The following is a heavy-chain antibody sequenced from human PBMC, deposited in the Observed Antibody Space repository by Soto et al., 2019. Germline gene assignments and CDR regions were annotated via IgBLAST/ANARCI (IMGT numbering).Heavy chain of an antibody. CDR3: ARDRGSGCGD. Sequence: QVQLVQSGAEVKKPGSSVKVSCKASGGTFSSYAISWVRQAPGQGLEWMGGIIPIFGTANYAQKFQGRVTIYADESTRRAYMELRCLSSEDTAVYYCARDRGSGCGDWGQGTLVTVSS. CDR1: GGTFSSYA. CDR2: IIPIFGTA. V-gene: IGHV1-69*01. D-gene: IGHD6-19*01. J-gene: IGHJ4*02.